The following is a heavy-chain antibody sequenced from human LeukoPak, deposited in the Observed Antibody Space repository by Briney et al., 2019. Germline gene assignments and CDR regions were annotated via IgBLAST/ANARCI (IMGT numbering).Heavy chain of an antibody. D-gene: IGHD4-17*01. CDR1: GFTFSSYG. CDR2: IRYDGSNK. V-gene: IGHV3-30*02. J-gene: IGHJ3*02. Sequence: GGSLRLSCAASGFTFSSYGMHWVRQAPGKGLEWVAFIRYDGSNKYYADSVKGRFTISRDNSKNTLYLQMNSLRAEDTAVYYCARDTIPYGDYRPDAFDIWGQGTMVTVSS. CDR3: ARDTIPYGDYRPDAFDI.